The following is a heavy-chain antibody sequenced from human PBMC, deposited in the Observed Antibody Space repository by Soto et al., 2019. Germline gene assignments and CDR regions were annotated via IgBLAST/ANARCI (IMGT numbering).Heavy chain of an antibody. J-gene: IGHJ5*02. D-gene: IGHD3-10*01. CDR3: ARGVPLSGWFDP. V-gene: IGHV4-34*01. CDR2: INHSGST. CDR1: GGSFSGYY. Sequence: ETLSLTCAVYGGSFSGYYWSWIRQPPGKGLEWIGEINHSGSTNYNPSLKSRVTISVDTSKNQFSLKLSSVTAADTAVYYCARGVPLSGWFDPSGQGTLVTVSS.